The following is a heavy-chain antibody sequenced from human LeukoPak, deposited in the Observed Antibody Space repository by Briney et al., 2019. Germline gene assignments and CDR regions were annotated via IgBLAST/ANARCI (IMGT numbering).Heavy chain of an antibody. V-gene: IGHV3-11*04. CDR2: IDGSGGTK. CDR1: GFTFSDHY. D-gene: IGHD2-21*02. J-gene: IGHJ4*02. CDR3: ARTSVDCLDC. Sequence: GGSLRLSCAASGFTFSDHYMSWIRQAPGKGPECISYIDGSGGTKYYADSVEGRFTISRGNAKNSLYLQMNSLRVEDTAVYYCARTSVDCLDCWGQGILVTVSS.